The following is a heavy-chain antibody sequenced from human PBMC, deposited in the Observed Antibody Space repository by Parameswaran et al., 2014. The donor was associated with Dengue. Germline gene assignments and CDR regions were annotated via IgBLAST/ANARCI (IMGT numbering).Heavy chain of an antibody. D-gene: IGHD3-9*01. J-gene: IGHJ4*02. CDR2: IYYSGST. CDR3: ARVRYDILTGYSTEYYFDY. Sequence: VRQAPGKGLEWIGYIYYSGSTNYNPSLKSRVTISVDTSKNQFSLKLSSVTAADTAVYYCARVRYDILTGYSTEYYFDYWGQGTLVTVSS. V-gene: IGHV4-59*01.